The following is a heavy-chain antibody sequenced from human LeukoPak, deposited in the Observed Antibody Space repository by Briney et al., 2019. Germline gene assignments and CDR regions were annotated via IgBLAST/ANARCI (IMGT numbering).Heavy chain of an antibody. CDR2: MNPNSGNT. J-gene: IGHJ4*02. CDR1: GYTFTSYD. V-gene: IGHV1-8*01. Sequence: ASVKVSCKASGYTFTSYDINWVRQATGQGLEWMGWMNPNSGNTGYAQKFQGRVTMTRNTSIGTAYMELSSLRSEHTAVYYCARVPSRSGWSFDDYWGQGTLVTVSS. D-gene: IGHD6-19*01. CDR3: ARVPSRSGWSFDDY.